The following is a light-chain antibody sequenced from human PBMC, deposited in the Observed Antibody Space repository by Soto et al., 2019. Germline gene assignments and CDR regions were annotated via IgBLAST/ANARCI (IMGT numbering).Light chain of an antibody. CDR3: QQRSNWPIT. CDR2: DAS. J-gene: IGKJ5*01. V-gene: IGKV3-11*01. Sequence: EIVLTQSPVTLSLSPGERSTLSCRTSQSVSSYFAWYQQKPCRAPRLLIYDASNRATGIPARFIGSGSGTDFTLTISSLEPEDFAVYYCQQRSNWPITFGQGTRLEIK. CDR1: QSVSSY.